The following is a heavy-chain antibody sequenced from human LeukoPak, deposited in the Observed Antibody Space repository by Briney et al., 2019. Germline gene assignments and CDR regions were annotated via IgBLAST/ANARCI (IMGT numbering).Heavy chain of an antibody. CDR3: ARPLDCNYGGTAFDI. V-gene: IGHV4-39*01. CDR2: FDYSGSP. CDR1: GGSVSNSNYC. Sequence: PSETLSLTCTVSGGSVSNSNYCWGWIRQPPGKQLEWIGSFDYSGSPLYNPSLKSRVTISVDTSKNQFSLKLSSVTAADTAVYYCARPLDCNYGGTAFDIWGQGTMVTVSS. D-gene: IGHD4-23*01. J-gene: IGHJ3*02.